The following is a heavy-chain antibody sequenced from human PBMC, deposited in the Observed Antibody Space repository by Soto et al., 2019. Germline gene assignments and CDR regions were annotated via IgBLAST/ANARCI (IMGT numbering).Heavy chain of an antibody. V-gene: IGHV4-59*08. CDR2: IYYAGST. Sequence: SSETLSLTCTVSGGSLSNYYWSWTRQPPGKGLEWIGYIYYAGSTTYSPSLKSRVTISLDTSKNQFSLKLDSVTAADTAVYYCARIGGYYQALDSWGQGTLVTVSS. CDR1: GGSLSNYY. J-gene: IGHJ4*02. D-gene: IGHD3-22*01. CDR3: ARIGGYYQALDS.